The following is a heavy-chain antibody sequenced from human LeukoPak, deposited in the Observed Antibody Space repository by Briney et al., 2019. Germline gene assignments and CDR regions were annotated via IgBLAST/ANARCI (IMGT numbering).Heavy chain of an antibody. CDR2: IYHSGST. J-gene: IGHJ3*02. CDR1: GGSISSGGYY. V-gene: IGHV4-30-2*01. CDR3: ARDFVSGSYRDAFDI. Sequence: SQTLSLTCTVSGGSISSGGYYWSWIRQPPGKGLEWIGYIYHSGSTYYNPSLKSRVTISVDRSKNQFSLKLSSVTAADTAVYYCARDFVSGSYRDAFDIWGQGTMVTVSS. D-gene: IGHD1-26*01.